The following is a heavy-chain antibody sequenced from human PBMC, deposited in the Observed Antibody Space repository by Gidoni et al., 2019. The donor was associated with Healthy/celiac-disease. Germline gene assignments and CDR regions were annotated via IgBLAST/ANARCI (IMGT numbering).Heavy chain of an antibody. CDR3: ARMLYCGGDCYLNDY. J-gene: IGHJ4*02. CDR1: GFSLSTARMG. Sequence: QLTLKESGPVLVKPTETLTLTCTVSGFSLSTARMGVSWIRQPPGKALEWLAHIFSNAEKSYSTSLKSRLTISKDTSKSQVFLTMTNMDPVDTATYYCARMLYCGGDCYLNDYWGQGTLVTVSS. V-gene: IGHV2-26*01. CDR2: IFSNAEK. D-gene: IGHD2-21*01.